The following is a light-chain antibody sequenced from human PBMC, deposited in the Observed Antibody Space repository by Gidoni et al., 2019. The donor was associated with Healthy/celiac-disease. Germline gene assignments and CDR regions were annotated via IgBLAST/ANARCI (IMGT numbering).Light chain of an antibody. J-gene: IGLJ2*01. CDR1: SLRSYY. CDR3: NSRDSSCNHLV. Sequence: SSELTQDTAVSVALGQTVRITCQGDSLRSYYASWYQQQPGQAPVLVIYGKNHRPSGIPDRFSGSSSGNTASLTITGAQAEDEADYYCNSRDSSCNHLVFGGGTKLTVL. V-gene: IGLV3-19*01. CDR2: GKN.